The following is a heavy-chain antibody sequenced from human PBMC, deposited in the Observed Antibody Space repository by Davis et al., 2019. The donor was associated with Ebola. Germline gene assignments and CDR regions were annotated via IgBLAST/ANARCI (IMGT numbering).Heavy chain of an antibody. CDR3: AKPPYWSSTHCRSGHPFDF. CDR1: GFTFTTHA. J-gene: IGHJ4*02. V-gene: IGHV3-30*18. Sequence: GESLKISCAASGFTFTTHAMHWVRQAPGKGLEWVALISYDGTDEYYTDSMKGRFTTSRDNSKNTVYLQMNSLRAEDTAVYYCAKPPYWSSTHCRSGHPFDFWGQGTLVTVSS. CDR2: ISYDGTDE. D-gene: IGHD2-2*01.